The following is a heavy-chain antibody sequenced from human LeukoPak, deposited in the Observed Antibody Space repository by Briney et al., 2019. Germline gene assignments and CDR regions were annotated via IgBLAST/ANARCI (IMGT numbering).Heavy chain of an antibody. CDR2: ISWDSRVI. D-gene: IGHD3-16*01. Sequence: GGSLRLSCAASGITFDDYSMHWVRQAPQKGLEWVSGISWDSRVIGYADSVKGRFTISRDNAKNSLYLQMNSLRAEDTAVYYCAREDDWDYEDFWGQGTLVTVSS. CDR1: GITFDDYS. V-gene: IGHV3-9*01. CDR3: AREDDWDYEDF. J-gene: IGHJ4*02.